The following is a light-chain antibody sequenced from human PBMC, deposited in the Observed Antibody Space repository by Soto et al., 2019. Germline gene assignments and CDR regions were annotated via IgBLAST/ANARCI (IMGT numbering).Light chain of an antibody. CDR3: QQYDSSPWT. J-gene: IGKJ1*01. CDR1: QSVSSTY. V-gene: IGKV3-20*01. CDR2: GAS. Sequence: EIVLTQSPGTLSLSPGERATLSCRASQSVSSTYLAWYQQKPGQAPRLLIYGASSRATGIPDRFSGSGSETAFTLTISRLEPEHFAVYYCQQYDSSPWTFGQGTKVEIK.